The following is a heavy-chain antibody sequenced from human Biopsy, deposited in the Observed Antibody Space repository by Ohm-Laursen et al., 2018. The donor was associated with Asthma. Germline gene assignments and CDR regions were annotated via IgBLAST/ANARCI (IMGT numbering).Heavy chain of an antibody. CDR1: GSNFISFA. CDR2: VNTGNGDT. V-gene: IGHV1-3*04. D-gene: IGHD3/OR15-3a*01. J-gene: IGHJ3*01. CDR3: ARTYDDFGTGQVKDVFGV. Sequence: ASVKVSCKASGSNFISFAIHWVRQAPGQRLEWMGLVNTGNGDTKYSQKFQGRVTITRDTSASTAYMELRSLRSEDTATDYCARTYDDFGTGQVKDVFGVWGQGTMVTVSS.